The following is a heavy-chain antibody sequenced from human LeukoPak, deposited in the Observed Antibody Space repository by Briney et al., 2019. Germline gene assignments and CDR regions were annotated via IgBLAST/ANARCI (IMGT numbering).Heavy chain of an antibody. Sequence: ASVKVSCKASGYTFTSYYMHWVRQAPGQGLEWMGIINPSGGSTSYAQKFQGRVTMTRDTSTSTVYMELSSLRSEDTAVYYCARTVYDILTGYYTHFDYWGQGTLVTVSS. CDR2: INPSGGST. CDR3: ARTVYDILTGYYTHFDY. D-gene: IGHD3-9*01. CDR1: GYTFTSYY. J-gene: IGHJ4*02. V-gene: IGHV1-46*01.